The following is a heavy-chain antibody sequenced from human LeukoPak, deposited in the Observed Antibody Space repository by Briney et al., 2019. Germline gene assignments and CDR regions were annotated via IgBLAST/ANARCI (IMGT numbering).Heavy chain of an antibody. V-gene: IGHV1-18*01. CDR1: GYTFTSYG. CDR3: AIQSRSSSYDY. Sequence: ASVKVSCKGSGYTFTSYGISWVRQAPGQGLEWMGWISVYNGNTNYAQKFQGRVTMTTDTSTSTAYVELRSLRSDDTAVYYCAIQSRSSSYDYWGQGTLVTVSS. CDR2: ISVYNGNT. D-gene: IGHD6-13*01. J-gene: IGHJ4*02.